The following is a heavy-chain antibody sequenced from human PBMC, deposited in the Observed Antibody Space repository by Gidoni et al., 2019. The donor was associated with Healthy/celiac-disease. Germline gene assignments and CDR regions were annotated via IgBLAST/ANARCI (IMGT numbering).Heavy chain of an antibody. V-gene: IGHV1-8*01. Sequence: QVQLVQSGAEVQKPGASVKVSCKASGYTFTSYDINWVRQATGQGLEWMGWMNPNSGNTGYAQKFQGRVTMTRNTSISTAYMELSSLRSEDTAVYYCARGRDDFWSGYYTGIIGGHYYYYGMDVWGQGTTVTVSS. CDR2: MNPNSGNT. CDR1: GYTFTSYD. J-gene: IGHJ6*02. D-gene: IGHD3-3*01. CDR3: ARGRDDFWSGYYTGIIGGHYYYYGMDV.